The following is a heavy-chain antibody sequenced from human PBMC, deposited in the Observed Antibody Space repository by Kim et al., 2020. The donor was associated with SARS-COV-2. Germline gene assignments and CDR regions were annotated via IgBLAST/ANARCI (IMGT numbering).Heavy chain of an antibody. CDR3: AKDPNIVVVPAAPFDY. Sequence: VKGRFTISRDNSKNTLSLHMNSPRAEDTAVYYCAKDPNIVVVPAAPFDYWGQGTLVTVSS. J-gene: IGHJ4*02. V-gene: IGHV3-23*01. D-gene: IGHD2-2*01.